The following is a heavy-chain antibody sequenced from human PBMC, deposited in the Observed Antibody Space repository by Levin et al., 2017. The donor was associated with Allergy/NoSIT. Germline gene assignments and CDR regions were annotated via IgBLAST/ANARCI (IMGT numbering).Heavy chain of an antibody. Sequence: SETLSLTCTVSGGSISSYYWSWIRQPPGKGLEWIGYIYYSGSTNYNPSLKSRVTISVDTSKNQFSLKLSSVTAADTAVYYCARQGYSSSCLVYWGQGTLVTVSS. D-gene: IGHD6-13*01. CDR2: IYYSGST. CDR1: GGSISSYY. CDR3: ARQGYSSSCLVY. V-gene: IGHV4-59*08. J-gene: IGHJ4*02.